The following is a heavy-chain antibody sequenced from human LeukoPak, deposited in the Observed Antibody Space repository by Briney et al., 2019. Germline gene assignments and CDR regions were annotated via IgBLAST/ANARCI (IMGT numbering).Heavy chain of an antibody. V-gene: IGHV3-30*18. D-gene: IGHD3-3*01. Sequence: GGPLRLSCAASGFTSSSYGMHWVRQAPGKGLEWVAVISYDGSNKYYADSVKGRFTISRDNSKNTLYLQMNSLRAEDTAVYYCAKETVFWSGYYDYWGQGTLVTVSS. J-gene: IGHJ4*02. CDR1: GFTSSSYG. CDR3: AKETVFWSGYYDY. CDR2: ISYDGSNK.